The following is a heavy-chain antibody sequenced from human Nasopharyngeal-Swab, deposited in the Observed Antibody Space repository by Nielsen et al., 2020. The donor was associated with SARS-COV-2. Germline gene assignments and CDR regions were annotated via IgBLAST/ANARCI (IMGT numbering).Heavy chain of an antibody. V-gene: IGHV4-34*01. CDR2: INHSGST. J-gene: IGHJ4*02. D-gene: IGHD6-13*01. CDR3: ARGYSRLSY. CDR1: GGSFSGYC. Sequence: SETLSLTCAVYGGSFSGYCWSWIRQPPGKGLEWIGEINHSGSTNYNPSLKSRVTISVDTSKNQFSLKLSSVTAADTAVYYCARGYSRLSYWGQGTLVTVSS.